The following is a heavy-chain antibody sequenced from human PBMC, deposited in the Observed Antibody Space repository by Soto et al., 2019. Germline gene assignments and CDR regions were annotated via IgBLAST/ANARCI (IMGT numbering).Heavy chain of an antibody. J-gene: IGHJ4*02. V-gene: IGHV3-74*01. Sequence: ETLSLTCTVSGGSISSGDYYWSWIRQPPGKGLVWVSAINTDGGDTRYADSVKGRFTVSRDNAKNMLYLQLTSLKVEDTAVYYCARDFKDLGWGQGTLVTVSS. CDR1: GGSISSGDYY. CDR2: INTDGGDT. CDR3: ARDFKDLG.